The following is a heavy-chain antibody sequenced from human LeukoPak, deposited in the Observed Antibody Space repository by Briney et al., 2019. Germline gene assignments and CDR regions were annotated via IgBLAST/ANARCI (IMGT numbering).Heavy chain of an antibody. J-gene: IGHJ4*01. D-gene: IGHD3-22*01. CDR1: GFTFSPYW. CDR2: IKQDGSEK. Sequence: GGSLRLSCAASGFTFSPYWMSWVRQAPGEGLEWVANIKQDGSEKYYVDSVKGRFTISRDNAKNSLYLQMNSLRAEDTALYYCARGDSSGYYGFFDYWGQGTLVTVSS. CDR3: ARGDSSGYYGFFDY. V-gene: IGHV3-7*05.